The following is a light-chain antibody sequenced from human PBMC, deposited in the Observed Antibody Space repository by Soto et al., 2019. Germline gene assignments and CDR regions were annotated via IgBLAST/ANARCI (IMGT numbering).Light chain of an antibody. J-gene: IGLJ2*01. CDR3: SSYSDSSTL. Sequence: QSALTQPASVSGSPGQSIIISCTGSSSDVGGYNYVSWYQQHPGKAPKLIIYDVSDRPSGVSNRFSGSKSANTASLTISGLQAEEEADYYCSSYSDSSTLFGGGTKLTVL. CDR1: SSDVGGYNY. V-gene: IGLV2-14*01. CDR2: DVS.